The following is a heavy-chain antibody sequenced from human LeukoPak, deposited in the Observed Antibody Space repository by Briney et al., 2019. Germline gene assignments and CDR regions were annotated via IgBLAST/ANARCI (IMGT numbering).Heavy chain of an antibody. D-gene: IGHD3-10*01. Sequence: SETLSLTRSVSSGSISDYYWSWIRQPPGKGLEWIAYIDYNGNADYNPSLKSRVTISVDSSKNQFSLKLSSLTAADTALYYCARGGHYHGSGRPFDPWGQGTLVTVSS. CDR2: IDYNGNA. V-gene: IGHV4-59*08. J-gene: IGHJ5*02. CDR3: ARGGHYHGSGRPFDP. CDR1: SGSISDYY.